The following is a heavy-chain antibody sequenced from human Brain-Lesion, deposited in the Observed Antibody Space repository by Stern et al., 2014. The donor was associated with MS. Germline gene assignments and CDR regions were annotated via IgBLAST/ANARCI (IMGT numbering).Heavy chain of an antibody. CDR2: IKPQSGST. J-gene: IGHJ4*02. CDR1: GYTFTGYY. CDR3: ATDDDDSTCYTDF. Sequence: QVQLVESGAEVKKPGASVKVSCKASGYTFTGYYMHWVRQAPGNGLEWIGWIKPQSGSTNYAQKFKGRVTMTRDKSKNTASLQTSRLRSDYTSVYFCATDDDDSTCYTDFWGQGTLVTVSS. D-gene: IGHD3-22*01. V-gene: IGHV1-2*02.